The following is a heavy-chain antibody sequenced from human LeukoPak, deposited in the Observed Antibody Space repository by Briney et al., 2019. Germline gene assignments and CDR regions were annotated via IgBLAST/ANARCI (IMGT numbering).Heavy chain of an antibody. Sequence: SETLSLTCTVSGGSISSSSYYWGWIRQPPGKGLEWIGSIYYSGSTYYNPSLKSRVTISVDTSKNQFSLKLCSVTAADTAVYYCASRYYYDSSGYPDYWGQGTLVTVSS. CDR2: IYYSGST. J-gene: IGHJ4*02. V-gene: IGHV4-39*01. D-gene: IGHD3-22*01. CDR3: ASRYYYDSSGYPDY. CDR1: GGSISSSSYY.